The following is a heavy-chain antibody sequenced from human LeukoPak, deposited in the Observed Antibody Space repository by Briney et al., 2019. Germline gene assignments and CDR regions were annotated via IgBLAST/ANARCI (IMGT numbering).Heavy chain of an antibody. CDR1: GYTFTSYG. CDR2: ISAYNGNT. J-gene: IGHJ4*02. V-gene: IGHV1-18*01. D-gene: IGHD6-19*01. Sequence: GASVKVSCKASGYTFTSYGISWVRQAPGQGLEWMGWISAYNGNTNYAQKLQGRVIMTTDTSTSTAYMELRSLRSDDTAVYYCARDRAVYSSGWYHIPKYFDYWGQGTLVTVSS. CDR3: ARDRAVYSSGWYHIPKYFDY.